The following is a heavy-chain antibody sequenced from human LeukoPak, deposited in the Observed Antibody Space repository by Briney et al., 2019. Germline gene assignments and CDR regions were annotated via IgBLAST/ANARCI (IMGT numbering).Heavy chain of an antibody. CDR2: ISAYNGNT. J-gene: IGHJ4*02. CDR3: ARGLRYFDWLKGHYFDY. Sequence: ASVKVSCKASGYTFTSYGISWVRQAPGQGLEWMGWISAYNGNTNYAQKLQGRVTMTTDTSTSTAYMELSSLRSEDTAVYYCARGLRYFDWLKGHYFDYWGQGTLVTASS. CDR1: GYTFTSYG. V-gene: IGHV1-18*01. D-gene: IGHD3-9*01.